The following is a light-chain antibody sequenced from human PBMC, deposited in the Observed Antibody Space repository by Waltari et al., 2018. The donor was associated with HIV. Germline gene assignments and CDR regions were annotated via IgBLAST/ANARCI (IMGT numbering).Light chain of an antibody. J-gene: IGLJ2*01. CDR2: DVT. CDR3: SSYTKNYVV. CDR1: SSDVGGYNY. Sequence: QSALTPPASVSGSPGQSITISCTGTSSDVGGYNYVSWYQRPPGKAPKLMIYDVTSRPSGVSNRFSGSKSDNTASLTIAGLQAEDEADYYCSSYTKNYVVFGGGTKLTVL. V-gene: IGLV2-14*03.